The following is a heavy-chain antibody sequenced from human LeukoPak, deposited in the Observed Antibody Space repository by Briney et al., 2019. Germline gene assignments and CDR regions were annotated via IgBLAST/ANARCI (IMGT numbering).Heavy chain of an antibody. CDR3: ARDRHKYNYDSGGYPPY. CDR2: ISYDGSNE. V-gene: IGHV3-30*04. D-gene: IGHD3-22*01. J-gene: IGHJ4*02. CDR1: RFTFSSFA. Sequence: GGSLRLSCAASRFTFSSFAMHWVRQAPGKGLEWVAVISYDGSNEYYTDSVKGRFTISRDNSKNTLYLQMNTLRAEDTAVYYCARDRHKYNYDSGGYPPYWGQGTLVTVSS.